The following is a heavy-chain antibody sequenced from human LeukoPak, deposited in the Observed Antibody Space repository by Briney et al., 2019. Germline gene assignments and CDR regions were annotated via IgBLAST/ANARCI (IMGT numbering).Heavy chain of an antibody. D-gene: IGHD3/OR15-3a*01. CDR3: ARLGNRRTHFDY. V-gene: IGHV2-70*11. Sequence: SGPTLVNPTQTLTLTCTFSGFSLITSGMCESWIRQPPGKALEWLARIDWDDDKYYNTSLETRLTISKDTSRNQVVLTVTNMDPVDTATYYCARLGNRRTHFDYWGQGIPVTVSS. CDR1: GFSLITSGMC. J-gene: IGHJ4*02. CDR2: IDWDDDK.